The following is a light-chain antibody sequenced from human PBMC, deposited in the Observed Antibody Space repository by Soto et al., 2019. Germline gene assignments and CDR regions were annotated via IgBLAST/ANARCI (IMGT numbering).Light chain of an antibody. J-gene: IGLJ1*01. Sequence: QSVLTQPASVSGSPGQSITISCTGTSSDVGAYDFVSWYQQHPGKAPKYLIYEVSNRPSAVSDRFSGSKSGTTASLTISGLQAEDEADYYCSSYTTTDPYVFGTGTKLTVL. CDR1: SSDVGAYDF. CDR3: SSYTTTDPYV. V-gene: IGLV2-14*01. CDR2: EVS.